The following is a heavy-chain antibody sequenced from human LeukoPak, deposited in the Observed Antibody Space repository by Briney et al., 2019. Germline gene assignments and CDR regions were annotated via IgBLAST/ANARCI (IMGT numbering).Heavy chain of an antibody. CDR3: ASVWRALGYTIDY. CDR2: ISSDGSST. D-gene: IGHD5-18*01. V-gene: IGHV3-74*01. J-gene: IGHJ4*02. CDR1: GFTFSNYW. Sequence: PWGSLILSCAASGFTFSNYWMRWVRQAPGKGLVWISHISSDGSSTNYAESVKGRFTISRDNSKNTLYLQMNSLRVEDTAVYYCASVWRALGYTIDYWGQGTQVAVSS.